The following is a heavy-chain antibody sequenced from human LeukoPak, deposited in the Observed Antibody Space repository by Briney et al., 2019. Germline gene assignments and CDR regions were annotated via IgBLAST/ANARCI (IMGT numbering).Heavy chain of an antibody. J-gene: IGHJ4*02. CDR3: AKRDSGTYGCDY. CDR2: ISGSGGST. V-gene: IGHV3-23*01. CDR1: GFTFSTYA. D-gene: IGHD1-26*01. Sequence: GGSLRLSCAASGFTFSTYAMIWVRQAPWKGLEWVSAISGSGGSTYYADSVKGRFTISRDNSKNTLYLQMNSLRAEDTAVYYCAKRDSGTYGCDYWGQGTLVTVSS.